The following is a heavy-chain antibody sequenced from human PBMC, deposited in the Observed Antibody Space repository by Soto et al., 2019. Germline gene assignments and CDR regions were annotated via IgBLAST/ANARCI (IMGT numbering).Heavy chain of an antibody. V-gene: IGHV4-59*01. D-gene: IGHD2-2*01. CDR1: GGSISSYY. CDR2: ISYSGST. Sequence: QVQLQESGPGLVKPSETLSLTCRISGGSISSYYWNWIRQAPGKGLEWIGFISYSGSTNYNPALTSRVTRSVETSKDQISLRLNSVTAADTAVYYCARVHSTSWVYYYAVYVWGQVTTVTVSS. J-gene: IGHJ6*01. CDR3: ARVHSTSWVYYYAVYV.